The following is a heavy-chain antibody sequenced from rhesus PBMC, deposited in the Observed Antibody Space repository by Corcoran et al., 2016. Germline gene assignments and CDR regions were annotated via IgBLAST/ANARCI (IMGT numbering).Heavy chain of an antibody. CDR3: ATFTTTVRGFDY. CDR1: SASITSAYSY. J-gene: IGHJ4*01. V-gene: IGHV4-122*02. Sequence: QVQLQESGPGLVKPSETLSLTCAVSSASITSAYSYWTWIRQPPEKGLEWIGYIIFSGNTNYTPAYKSSVTISRDTSKNQFSLKLNSVTAADPAVYYCATFTTTVRGFDYWGQGVLVTVSS. CDR2: IIFSGNT. D-gene: IGHD2-27*01.